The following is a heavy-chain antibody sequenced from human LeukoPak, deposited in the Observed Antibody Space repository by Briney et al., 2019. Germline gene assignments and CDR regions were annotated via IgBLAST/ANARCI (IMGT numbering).Heavy chain of an antibody. CDR3: ARAEGIAASSPSGY. Sequence: SETLSLTCAVYGGSFSGYYWSWIRQPPGKGLEWIGEINHSGSTNYNPSLKSRVTISVDTPKNQFSLKLSSVTAADTAVYYCARAEGIAASSPSGYWGQGTLVTVSS. CDR2: INHSGST. V-gene: IGHV4-34*01. D-gene: IGHD6-13*01. J-gene: IGHJ4*02. CDR1: GGSFSGYY.